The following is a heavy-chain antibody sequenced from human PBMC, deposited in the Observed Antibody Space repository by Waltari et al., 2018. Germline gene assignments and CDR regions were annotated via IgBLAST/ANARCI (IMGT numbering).Heavy chain of an antibody. CDR3: AQFGSGWYVGWFDP. V-gene: IGHV4-59*11. J-gene: IGHJ5*02. CDR2: IYYSGST. D-gene: IGHD6-19*01. CDR1: GGSISSHY. Sequence: QAQLQESGPGLVKPSETLSLTCTVSGGSISSHYWSWIRQPPGKGLEWIGYIYYSGSTNYNPSLKSRVTISVDTSKNQFSLKLSSVTAADTAVYYCAQFGSGWYVGWFDPWGQGTLVTVSS.